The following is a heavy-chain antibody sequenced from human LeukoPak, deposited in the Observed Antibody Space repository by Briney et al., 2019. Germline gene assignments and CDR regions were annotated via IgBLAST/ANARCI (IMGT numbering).Heavy chain of an antibody. V-gene: IGHV4-61*01. J-gene: IGHJ4*02. D-gene: IGHD6-13*01. CDR2: IFYSGST. Sequence: SETLSLTCTVSGXSISSSSSYWSWIRQPPGKGLEWIGYIFYSGSTNYNPSLKSRVTISVDTSKNQFSLKLNSVTAADTAVYYCARVDNIAAVDYWGQGTLVTVSS. CDR3: ARVDNIAAVDY. CDR1: GXSISSSSSY.